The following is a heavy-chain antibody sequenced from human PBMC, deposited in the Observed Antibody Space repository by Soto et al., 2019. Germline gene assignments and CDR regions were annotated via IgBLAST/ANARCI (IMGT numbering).Heavy chain of an antibody. CDR1: GFTFSGSA. CDR2: IRSKANSYAT. CDR3: TRVAAAGTDY. Sequence: EVQLVESGGGLVQPGGSLKLSCAASGFTFSGSAMHWVRQASGKGLEWVGRIRSKANSYATAYAASVKGRFTISRDDSKNTAYLQMNSLKTEDTAVYYCTRVAAAGTDYWGQGTLVTVSS. J-gene: IGHJ4*02. V-gene: IGHV3-73*01. D-gene: IGHD6-13*01.